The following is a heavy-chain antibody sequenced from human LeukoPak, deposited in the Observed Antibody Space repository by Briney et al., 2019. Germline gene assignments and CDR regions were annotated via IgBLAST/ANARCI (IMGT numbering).Heavy chain of an antibody. V-gene: IGHV1-2*02. CDR3: ARHMSTANNWFDP. CDR1: GYTFTGYF. Sequence: ASVKVSCKASGYTFTGYFMHWVRQAPGQGLEWMGWINPKTGVTNYEQKFQGRVIMTRDTSISTVYMEVTRLTSDDTAVYYCARHMSTANNWFDPWGQVTLVTVSP. CDR2: INPKTGVT. J-gene: IGHJ5*02.